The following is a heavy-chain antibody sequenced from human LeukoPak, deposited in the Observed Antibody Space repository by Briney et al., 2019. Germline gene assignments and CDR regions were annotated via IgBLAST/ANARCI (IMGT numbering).Heavy chain of an antibody. CDR2: IHYSGST. CDR3: ARKMYGDYVFDY. V-gene: IGHV4-59*08. D-gene: IGHD4-17*01. CDR1: GGSISSNY. J-gene: IGHJ4*02. Sequence: SETLSLTCTVSGGSISSNYWSWIRQPPGKGLEWIGYIHYSGSTNYNPSLKSRVTISLDTSKNQFSLKLSSVTAADTAVYYCARKMYGDYVFDYWGQGTLVTVSS.